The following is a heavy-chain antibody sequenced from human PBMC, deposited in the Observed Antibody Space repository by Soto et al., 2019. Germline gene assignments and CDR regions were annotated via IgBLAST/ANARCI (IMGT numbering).Heavy chain of an antibody. Sequence: ASVKVSCKASGYTFTSYGISWVRQAPGQGLEWMGWISAYNGNTNYAQKLQGRVTMTTDTSTSTAYMELRSLRSDDTAMYYCARWGLWFGELLSTNYYYYGMDVWGQGTTVTVSS. CDR1: GYTFTSYG. D-gene: IGHD3-10*01. CDR2: ISAYNGNT. V-gene: IGHV1-18*01. CDR3: ARWGLWFGELLSTNYYYYGMDV. J-gene: IGHJ6*02.